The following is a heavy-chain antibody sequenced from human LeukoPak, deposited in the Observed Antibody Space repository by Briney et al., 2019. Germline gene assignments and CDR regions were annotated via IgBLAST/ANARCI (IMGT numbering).Heavy chain of an antibody. CDR1: GFTFSDYY. D-gene: IGHD3-10*01. J-gene: IGHJ4*02. CDR3: ARDPPDVGRFGEFLTYYFDY. CDR2: ISSSGSTI. Sequence: GGSLRLSCAASGFTFSDYYMSWIRQAPGKGLEWVSYISSSGSTIYYADSVKGRFTISRDNAKNSLYLQMNSLRAEDTAVYYCARDPPDVGRFGEFLTYYFDYWGQGTLVTVSS. V-gene: IGHV3-11*01.